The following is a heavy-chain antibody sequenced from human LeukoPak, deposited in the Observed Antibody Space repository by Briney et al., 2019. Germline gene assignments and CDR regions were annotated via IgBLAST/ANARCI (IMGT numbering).Heavy chain of an antibody. CDR2: IKQDGSEK. CDR3: ARDLRSSGYYAFDY. D-gene: IGHD3-22*01. CDR1: GFTFSSYW. J-gene: IGHJ4*02. Sequence: GGSLRLSCAGSGFTFSSYWMSWVRQAPGKGLEWVANIKQDGSEKHYVDSVKGRFTISRDNAKNSLFLQMNSLRAEDTAVYYCARDLRSSGYYAFDYWGQGTLVTVSS. V-gene: IGHV3-7*01.